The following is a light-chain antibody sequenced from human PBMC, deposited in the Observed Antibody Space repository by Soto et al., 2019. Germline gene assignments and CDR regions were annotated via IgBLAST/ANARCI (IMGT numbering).Light chain of an antibody. Sequence: DIQMTQSPSTVSASLVERVTSTGRASQSVGNWLAWYQHKPGKAPKLLIYDVSSLESGLPSRFSGSGSGTEFTLTISSLQPDDFATYYCQQYNSYWTFGQGTKVDNK. CDR2: DVS. V-gene: IGKV1-5*01. J-gene: IGKJ1*01. CDR3: QQYNSYWT. CDR1: QSVGNW.